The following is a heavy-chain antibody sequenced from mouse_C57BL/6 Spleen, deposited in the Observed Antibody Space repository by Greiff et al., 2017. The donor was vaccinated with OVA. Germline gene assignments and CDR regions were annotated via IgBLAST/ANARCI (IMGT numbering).Heavy chain of an antibody. D-gene: IGHD2-4*01. CDR1: GFTFSSYT. J-gene: IGHJ3*01. Sequence: EVQLVESGGGLVKPGGSLKLSCAASGFTFSSYTMSWVRQTPEQRLEWVATISGGGGNTYYPDSVKGRFTISRDNAKNALYLQMSSLRSEDTALYYCARQDYDGFAYWGQGTLVTVSA. V-gene: IGHV5-9*01. CDR3: ARQDYDGFAY. CDR2: ISGGGGNT.